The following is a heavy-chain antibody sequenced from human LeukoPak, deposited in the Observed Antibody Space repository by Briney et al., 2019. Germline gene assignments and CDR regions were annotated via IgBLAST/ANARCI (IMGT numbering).Heavy chain of an antibody. CDR1: GYTFTSYD. CDR2: INPNSGGT. D-gene: IGHD2-15*01. V-gene: IGHV1-2*02. Sequence: ASVKVSCKASGYTFTSYDINWVRQAPGQGLEWMGWINPNSGGTNYAQKFQGRVTMTRDTSISTAYMELSRLRSDDTAVYYCARDDGYCSGGSCPAFDYWGQGTLVTVSS. CDR3: ARDDGYCSGGSCPAFDY. J-gene: IGHJ4*02.